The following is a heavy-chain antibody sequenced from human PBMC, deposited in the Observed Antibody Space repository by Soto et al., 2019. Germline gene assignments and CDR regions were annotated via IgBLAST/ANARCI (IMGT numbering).Heavy chain of an antibody. CDR2: IYTSGST. Sequence: SETLSLTCTVSGGSISSYYWSWIRQPAGKGLEWIGRIYTSGSTNYNPSLKSRVTMSVDTSKNQFSLKLSSVTAADTAVYYCARDTYYDSSGYSWFDPWGQGTLVTVSS. V-gene: IGHV4-4*07. J-gene: IGHJ5*02. CDR3: ARDTYYDSSGYSWFDP. D-gene: IGHD3-22*01. CDR1: GGSISSYY.